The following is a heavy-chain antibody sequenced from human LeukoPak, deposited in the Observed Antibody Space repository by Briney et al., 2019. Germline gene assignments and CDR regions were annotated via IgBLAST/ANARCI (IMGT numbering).Heavy chain of an antibody. J-gene: IGHJ4*02. CDR2: ITTTGNT. D-gene: IGHD2-2*01. V-gene: IGHV3-23*01. CDR3: ASRRYCTSTTCPYYFDY. CDR1: GFTFSSYA. Sequence: AGGSLRLSCAASGFTFSSYAMSWVRQAPGRGLEWVSGITTTGNTYYADSVKGRFTISRDNSKNPLYLQMNSLRAEDTAVYYCASRRYCTSTTCPYYFDYWGQGTLVTVSS.